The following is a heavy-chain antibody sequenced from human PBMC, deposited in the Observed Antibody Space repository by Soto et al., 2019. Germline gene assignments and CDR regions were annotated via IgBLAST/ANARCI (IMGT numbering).Heavy chain of an antibody. V-gene: IGHV3-23*01. J-gene: IGHJ4*02. D-gene: IGHD6-13*01. CDR3: AKIKGAAGTWYYFDY. CDR2: ISGSGGST. CDR1: GFTFSSYA. Sequence: WGSLRLSCAASGFTFSSYAMSWVRPAPGKGLEWVSAISGSGGSTYYADSVKGRFTISRDNSKNTLYLQMNSLRAEDTAVYYCAKIKGAAGTWYYFDYWGQGTLVTVSS.